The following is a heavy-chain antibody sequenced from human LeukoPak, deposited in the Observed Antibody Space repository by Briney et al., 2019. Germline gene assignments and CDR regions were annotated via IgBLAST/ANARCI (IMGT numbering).Heavy chain of an antibody. V-gene: IGHV4-59*01. Sequence: SETLSLTCTVSGGSISSYYWSWIRQPPGKGLEWIGYIYYSGSTNYNPSLKSRVTISVDTSKNQFSLKLSSVTAADTAVYYCARVQAADYYDSSGYYDNWFDPWGQGTLVTVSS. CDR1: GGSISSYY. J-gene: IGHJ5*02. CDR2: IYYSGST. D-gene: IGHD3-22*01. CDR3: ARVQAADYYDSSGYYDNWFDP.